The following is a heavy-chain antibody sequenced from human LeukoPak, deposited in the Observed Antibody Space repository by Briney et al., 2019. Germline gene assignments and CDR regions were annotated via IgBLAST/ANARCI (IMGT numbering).Heavy chain of an antibody. J-gene: IGHJ4*02. CDR2: INPNSGGT. CDR1: GYTFTGYY. Sequence: GASVKVSCKASGYTFTGYYMHWVRQAPGQGLEWMGWINPNSGGTNYAQKFQGRVTMTRDTSISTAYMELSRLRSDDTAAYYCATDGYDSSGYYSKIWGQGTLVTVSS. CDR3: ATDGYDSSGYYSKI. D-gene: IGHD3-22*01. V-gene: IGHV1-2*02.